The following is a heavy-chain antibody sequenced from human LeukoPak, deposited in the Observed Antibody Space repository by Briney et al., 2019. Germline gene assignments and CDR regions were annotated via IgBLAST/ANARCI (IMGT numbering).Heavy chain of an antibody. D-gene: IGHD3-22*01. Sequence: SETLSLTCAVYGGSFSGYYWSWIRQPPGKGLEWIGEINHSGSTNYNPSLKSRVTISVDTSKNLFSLKLSSVTAADTAVYYCARGRDYDSSGYYYPNWGQGTLVTVSS. J-gene: IGHJ4*02. V-gene: IGHV4-34*01. CDR3: ARGRDYDSSGYYYPN. CDR1: GGSFSGYY. CDR2: INHSGST.